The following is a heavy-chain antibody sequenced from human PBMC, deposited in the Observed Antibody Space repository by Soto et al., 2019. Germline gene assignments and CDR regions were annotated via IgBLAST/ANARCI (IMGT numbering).Heavy chain of an antibody. CDR3: ARRRSTTGWFDP. Sequence: SETLSLTCIVSGGSISSSSHYWGWIRQPPGKGLEWIGNIYYSGSTYYNPSLKSRVTISVDTSKNQFSLKLSSVTAADTAVYYCARRRSTTGWFDPWGQGTLVTVSS. V-gene: IGHV4-39*01. CDR2: IYYSGST. J-gene: IGHJ5*02. CDR1: GGSISSSSHY. D-gene: IGHD6-25*01.